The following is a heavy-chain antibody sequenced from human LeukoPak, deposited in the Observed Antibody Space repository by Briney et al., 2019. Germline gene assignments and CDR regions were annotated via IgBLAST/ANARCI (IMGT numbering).Heavy chain of an antibody. Sequence: PGGSLRLSCAASGFTFSVSVMHWVRQAPGKGLEYVSVISSNGGSTSYANSVKGRFTISRDNSKNTLYLQMGSLRAEDMAVYYCTRDLGYSTSKALDYWGQGALVTVSS. CDR2: ISSNGGST. D-gene: IGHD6-13*01. CDR3: TRDLGYSTSKALDY. V-gene: IGHV3-64*01. CDR1: GFTFSVSV. J-gene: IGHJ4*02.